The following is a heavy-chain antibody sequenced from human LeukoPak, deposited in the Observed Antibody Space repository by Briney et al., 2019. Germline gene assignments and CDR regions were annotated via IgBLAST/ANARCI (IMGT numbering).Heavy chain of an antibody. CDR3: AREEVYYYMDV. J-gene: IGHJ6*03. Sequence: PSETLSLTCTVSGGSISSYYWSWIRQPPGKGLEWIGYIYYSGSTYYNPSLKSRITISVDTSKNQFSLKLSSVTAADTAVYYCAREEVYYYMDVWGKGTTVTVSS. V-gene: IGHV4-30-4*08. CDR2: IYYSGST. CDR1: GGSISSYY.